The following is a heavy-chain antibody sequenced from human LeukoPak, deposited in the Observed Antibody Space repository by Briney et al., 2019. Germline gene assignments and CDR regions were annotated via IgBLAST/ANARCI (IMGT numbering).Heavy chain of an antibody. J-gene: IGHJ6*03. D-gene: IGHD3-16*01. V-gene: IGHV5-51*01. CDR3: ARRLDYYMDV. Sequence: GESLQISCQGSGYSFTNYWIAWVRQMPGKGLEWMGIIYPGDSDTRYSPSFQGQVTISADKSITTAYLQWSSLKASDTAIYYCARRLDYYMDVWGKGTTVTVS. CDR1: GYSFTNYW. CDR2: IYPGDSDT.